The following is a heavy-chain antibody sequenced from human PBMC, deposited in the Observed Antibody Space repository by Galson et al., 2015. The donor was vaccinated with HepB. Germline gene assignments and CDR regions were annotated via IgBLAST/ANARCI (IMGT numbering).Heavy chain of an antibody. D-gene: IGHD1-14*01. CDR3: ARDQARTAFDI. J-gene: IGHJ3*02. V-gene: IGHV1-69*04. Sequence: SCKASGGTFSSYAISWVRQAPGQGLEWMGRITPILGIANYAQKFQGRVTITADKSTSTAYMELSSLRSEDTAVYYCARDQARTAFDIWGQGTMVTVSS. CDR1: GGTFSSYA. CDR2: ITPILGIA.